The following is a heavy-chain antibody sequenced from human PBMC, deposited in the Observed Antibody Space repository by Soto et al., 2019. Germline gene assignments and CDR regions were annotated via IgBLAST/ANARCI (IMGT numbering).Heavy chain of an antibody. CDR3: AKDIFDGSWEFQYFDY. D-gene: IGHD6-13*01. J-gene: IGHJ4*02. Sequence: EVQLVASGGGLVQPGRSLRLSCAASGFTFDDYAMHWVRQAPGKGLEWVSGISWNSGSIGYADSVKGRFTISRDNAKNSLYLQMNSLRAEDTALYYCAKDIFDGSWEFQYFDYWGQGTLVTVSS. CDR2: ISWNSGSI. CDR1: GFTFDDYA. V-gene: IGHV3-9*01.